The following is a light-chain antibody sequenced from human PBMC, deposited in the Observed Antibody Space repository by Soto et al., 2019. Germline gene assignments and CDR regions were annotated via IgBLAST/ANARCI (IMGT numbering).Light chain of an antibody. J-gene: IGKJ3*01. V-gene: IGKV1-27*01. CDR3: QKHNSAPLF. Sequence: DIQMTQSPSTLSGSVGDRVTITCRASQTISSWLAWYQQKPGKVPKLLIYATSTLQSGVPSRFSGSGFGTDFTLTISSLQPEDVATYYCQKHNSAPLFFGPGTKVDIK. CDR1: QTISSW. CDR2: ATS.